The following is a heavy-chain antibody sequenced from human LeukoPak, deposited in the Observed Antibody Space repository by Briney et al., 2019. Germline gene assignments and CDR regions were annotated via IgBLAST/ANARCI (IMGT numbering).Heavy chain of an antibody. CDR3: ARDGDYYDSSGYYPDPSPYYYYYMDV. D-gene: IGHD3-22*01. V-gene: IGHV1-2*02. J-gene: IGHJ6*03. CDR1: GYTFTGYY. Sequence: ASVKVSCKASGYTFTGYYIHWVRQAPGQGLEWMGWINPNTGGTNYAQKFQGRVTMTRDMSTSTVYMELSSLRSEDTAVYYCARDGDYYDSSGYYPDPSPYYYYYMDVWGKGTTVTVSS. CDR2: INPNTGGT.